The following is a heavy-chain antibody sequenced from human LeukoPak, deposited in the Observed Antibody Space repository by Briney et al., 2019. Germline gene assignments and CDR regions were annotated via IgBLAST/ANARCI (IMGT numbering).Heavy chain of an antibody. Sequence: SETLSLTCTVSGGSISSYYWSWIRQPPGKGLEWIGYIYYSGSTNYNPSLKSRVTISVDTSKNQFSLKLSSVTAADTAVYYCARHRNDIYYYDSSGYYRGYYFDYWGQGTLVTVSS. J-gene: IGHJ4*02. CDR3: ARHRNDIYYYDSSGYYRGYYFDY. D-gene: IGHD3-22*01. CDR2: IYYSGST. V-gene: IGHV4-59*08. CDR1: GGSISSYY.